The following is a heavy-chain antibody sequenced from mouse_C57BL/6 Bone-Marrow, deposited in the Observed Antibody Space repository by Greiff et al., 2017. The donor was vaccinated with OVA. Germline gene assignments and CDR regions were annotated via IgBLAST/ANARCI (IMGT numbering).Heavy chain of an antibody. CDR1: GFTFSSYG. J-gene: IGHJ3*01. D-gene: IGHD3-2*02. V-gene: IGHV5-6*02. CDR3: AGDSSGSAWFAY. CDR2: ISSGGSYT. Sequence: EVKLEESGGDLVKPGGSLKLSCAASGFTFSSYGMSWVRQTPDKRLEWVATISSGGSYTYYPDSVKGRFTISRDNAKNTLYLQMSSLKSEDTAMYYCAGDSSGSAWFAYWGQGTLVTVSA.